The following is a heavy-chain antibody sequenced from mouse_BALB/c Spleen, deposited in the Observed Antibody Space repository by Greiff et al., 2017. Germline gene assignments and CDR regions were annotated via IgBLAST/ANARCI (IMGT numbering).Heavy chain of an antibody. D-gene: IGHD2-13*01. Sequence: EVQGVESGGGLVQPGGSRKLSCAASGFTFSSFGMHWVRQAPEKGLEWVAYISSGSSTIYYADTVKGRFTISRDNPKNTLFLQMTSLRSEDTAMYYCARGGVTGRSWFAYWGQGTLVTVSA. J-gene: IGHJ3*01. CDR2: ISSGSSTI. CDR3: ARGGVTGRSWFAY. V-gene: IGHV5-17*02. CDR1: GFTFSSFG.